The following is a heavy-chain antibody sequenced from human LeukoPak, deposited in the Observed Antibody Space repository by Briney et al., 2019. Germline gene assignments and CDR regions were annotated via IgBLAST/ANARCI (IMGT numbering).Heavy chain of an antibody. CDR2: INPSGGST. CDR3: ARDLRGYDSSGYYYVF. D-gene: IGHD3-22*01. V-gene: IGHV1-46*01. CDR1: GYTFTSYY. Sequence: ASVTVSCTASGYTFTSYYMHWVRQAPGQGLEWMGIINPSGGSTSYAQKFQGRVTMTRDTSTSTVYMELSSLRSEDTAVYYCARDLRGYDSSGYYYVFWGQGTLVTVSS. J-gene: IGHJ4*02.